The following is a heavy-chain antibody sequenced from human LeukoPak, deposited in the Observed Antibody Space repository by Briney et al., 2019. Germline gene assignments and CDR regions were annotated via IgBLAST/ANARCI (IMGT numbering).Heavy chain of an antibody. D-gene: IGHD5-18*01. CDR3: AREYRGSYGDNWFDP. V-gene: IGHV4-34*01. Sequence: PSETLSLTCAVYGGSFSGYYWSWIRQPPGKGLEWIGEINHSGSTNYNPSLKSRVTISVDTSKNQFSLKLSSVTAADTAVYYCAREYRGSYGDNWFDPWGQGTLVTVSS. CDR2: INHSGST. CDR1: GGSFSGYY. J-gene: IGHJ5*02.